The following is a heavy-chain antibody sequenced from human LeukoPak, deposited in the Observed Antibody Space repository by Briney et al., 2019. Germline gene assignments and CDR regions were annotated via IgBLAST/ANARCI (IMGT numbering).Heavy chain of an antibody. Sequence: ASVKVCCKASGGTFSRYAISWVRQAPGQGLEWMGRIIPILGIANYAQKFQGRVTITADKSTSTAYMELSSLRSEDTAVYYCARMAKGYYYDSSGYYYFDYWGQGTLVTVSS. J-gene: IGHJ4*02. CDR2: IIPILGIA. CDR1: GGTFSRYA. CDR3: ARMAKGYYYDSSGYYYFDY. D-gene: IGHD3-22*01. V-gene: IGHV1-69*04.